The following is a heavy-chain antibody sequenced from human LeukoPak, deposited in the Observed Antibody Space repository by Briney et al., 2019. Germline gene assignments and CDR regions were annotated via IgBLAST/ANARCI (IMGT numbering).Heavy chain of an antibody. V-gene: IGHV3-30*03. D-gene: IGHD3-22*01. CDR3: ARDPKDDTSGYYYFDY. CDR2: ISYDGSNK. Sequence: GGSLRLSCAASGFTFSSYGMHWVRQAPGKGLEWVAVISYDGSNKYYADSVKGRFTISRDNSKNTLYLQMNSLRAEDTALYYCARDPKDDTSGYYYFDYWGQGTLVTVSS. CDR1: GFTFSSYG. J-gene: IGHJ4*02.